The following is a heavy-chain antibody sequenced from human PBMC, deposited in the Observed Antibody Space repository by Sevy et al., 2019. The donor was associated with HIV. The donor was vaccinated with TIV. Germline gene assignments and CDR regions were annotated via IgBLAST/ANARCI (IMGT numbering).Heavy chain of an antibody. CDR3: ARETLSGYNL. CDR2: IYPGGNT. D-gene: IGHD5-12*01. CDR1: GFTVSNNY. J-gene: IGHJ4*02. Sequence: GSLRLSCTASGFTVSNNYMSWVRQAPGKGLEWVSAIYPGGNTYYADSVKGRFTISRDNSKNTVYLQMNSLRVEDTAVYYCARETLSGYNLWGQGTLVTVSS. V-gene: IGHV3-53*01.